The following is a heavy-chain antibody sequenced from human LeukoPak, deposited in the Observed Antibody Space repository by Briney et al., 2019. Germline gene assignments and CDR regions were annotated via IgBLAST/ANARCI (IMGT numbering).Heavy chain of an antibody. CDR1: GYTFTSYD. Sequence: ASVKVSCKASGYTFTSYDINWVRQATGQGLEWMGWMNPNSGNTGYAQKFQGRATMTRNTSISTAYMELSSLRSEDTAVYYCAREYSSSSTNWFDPWGQGTLVTVSS. V-gene: IGHV1-8*01. CDR3: AREYSSSSTNWFDP. D-gene: IGHD6-6*01. CDR2: MNPNSGNT. J-gene: IGHJ5*02.